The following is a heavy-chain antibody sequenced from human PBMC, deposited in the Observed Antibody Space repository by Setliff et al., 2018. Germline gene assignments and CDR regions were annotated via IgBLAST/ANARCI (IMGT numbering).Heavy chain of an antibody. V-gene: IGHV1-3*01. CDR3: ARWGENSGRPDWRAFDI. Sequence: GASVKVSCKASGYIFTYYAIHWVRQAPGQRLEWMGWINAGNGNTKYSQKFQGRVTITRDTSASTAYMELSSLTSEDTAVYYCARWGENSGRPDWRAFDIWGQGTMVTVSS. CDR2: INAGNGNT. D-gene: IGHD1-26*01. CDR1: GYIFTYYA. J-gene: IGHJ3*02.